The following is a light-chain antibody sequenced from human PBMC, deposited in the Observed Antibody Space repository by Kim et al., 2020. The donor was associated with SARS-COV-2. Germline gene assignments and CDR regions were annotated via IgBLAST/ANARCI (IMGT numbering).Light chain of an antibody. CDR3: KQASQTPLT. J-gene: IGKJ4*01. V-gene: IGKV2-28*01. Sequence: DIVMTQSPLFLSVTTGEPASISCRSSQSLLHTNGYNYLDWYVQKPGQSPQLLIFLASYRASGVPDRFSGSASGTDFTLKISRVEAEDVGIYYCKQASQTPLTFGGGTKVDIK. CDR2: LAS. CDR1: QSLLHTNGYNY.